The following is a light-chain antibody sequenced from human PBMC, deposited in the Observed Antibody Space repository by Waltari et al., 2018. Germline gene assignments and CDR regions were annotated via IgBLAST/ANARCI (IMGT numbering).Light chain of an antibody. CDR2: KAS. CDR1: ENVNKY. CDR3: QHNYGTPWT. V-gene: IGKV1-39*01. Sequence: DIQMTQSPSSLSASVGDRVTITCRASENVNKYLNWYQQKPGKAPKLLIYKASTLQSGVPVRFSGSGSGTDYTFTISSLQSEDVATYYCQHNYGTPWTFGQGTKVEIK. J-gene: IGKJ1*01.